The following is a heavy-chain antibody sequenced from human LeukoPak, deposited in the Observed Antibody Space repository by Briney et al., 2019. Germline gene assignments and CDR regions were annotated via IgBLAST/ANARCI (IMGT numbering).Heavy chain of an antibody. V-gene: IGHV3-30-3*01. D-gene: IGHD6-13*01. CDR2: ISYDGSNK. J-gene: IGHJ4*02. CDR3: ARESELAAGTSFDY. Sequence: GGSLRLSCAASGFTFSSYAMHWVRQAPGKGLEWVAVISYDGSNKYYADSVKGRFTISRDNSKNTLYLQMNSLRAEDTAVYYCARESELAAGTSFDYWGQGTLVTVSS. CDR1: GFTFSSYA.